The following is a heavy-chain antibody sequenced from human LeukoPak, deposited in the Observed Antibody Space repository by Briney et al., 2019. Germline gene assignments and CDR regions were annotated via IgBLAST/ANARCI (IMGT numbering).Heavy chain of an antibody. D-gene: IGHD6-13*01. CDR3: AKDRAPYSSSWYAFDI. J-gene: IGHJ3*02. Sequence: PGGSLRLSCAASGFTFSSYGMHWVRQAPGKGLEWVAFIRYDGSNKYYADSVKGRFTISRDNSKNTLYLQMNSLRAEDTAVYYCAKDRAPYSSSWYAFDIWGQGTVVTVSS. V-gene: IGHV3-30*02. CDR1: GFTFSSYG. CDR2: IRYDGSNK.